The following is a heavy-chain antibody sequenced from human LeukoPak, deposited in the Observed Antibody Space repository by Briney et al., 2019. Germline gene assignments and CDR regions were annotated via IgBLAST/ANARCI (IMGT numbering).Heavy chain of an antibody. D-gene: IGHD3-9*01. J-gene: IGHJ3*02. CDR3: ALDYDILTGKGAFDI. V-gene: IGHV3-7*01. Sequence: GGSLRLSCAASGFTFSSCWMSWVRQAPGKGLEWVANIKQDGSEKYYVDSVKGRFTISRDNAKNSLYLQMNSLRAEDTAVYYCALDYDILTGKGAFDIWGQGTMVTVSS. CDR1: GFTFSSCW. CDR2: IKQDGSEK.